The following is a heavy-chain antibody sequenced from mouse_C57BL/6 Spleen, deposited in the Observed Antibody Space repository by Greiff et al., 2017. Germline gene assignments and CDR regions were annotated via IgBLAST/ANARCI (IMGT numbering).Heavy chain of an antibody. CDR2: ISSGSSTI. J-gene: IGHJ3*01. V-gene: IGHV5-17*01. CDR1: GFTFSDYG. CDR3: ARNYYGTGNWFAY. D-gene: IGHD1-1*01. Sequence: EVQGVESGGGLVKPGGSLKLSCAASGFTFSDYGMHWVRQAPEKGLEWVAYISSGSSTIYYADTVKGRFTISRDNAKNTLFLQMTSLRSEDTAMYYCARNYYGTGNWFAYWGQGTLVTVSA.